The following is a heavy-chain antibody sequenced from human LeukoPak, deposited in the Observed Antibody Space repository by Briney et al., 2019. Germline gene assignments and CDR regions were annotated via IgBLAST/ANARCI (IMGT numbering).Heavy chain of an antibody. CDR1: GFTFSNYW. D-gene: IGHD6-19*01. Sequence: GGSLRLSCAASGFTFSNYWMHWVRQAPGKGLVWVSRTNSDGSSTNYADSVKGRFTISRDNAKNTLYLQMNSLRAEDTALYYCVRTSGWPDYWGQGTLVTVSS. V-gene: IGHV3-74*01. J-gene: IGHJ4*01. CDR2: TNSDGSST. CDR3: VRTSGWPDY.